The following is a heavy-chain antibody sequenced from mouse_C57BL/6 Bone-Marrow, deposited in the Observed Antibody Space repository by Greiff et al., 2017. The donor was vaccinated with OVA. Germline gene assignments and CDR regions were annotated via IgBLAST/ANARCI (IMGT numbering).Heavy chain of an antibody. CDR1: GYAFTHYL. CDR2: INPGSGGT. D-gene: IGHD1-1*01. J-gene: IGHJ3*01. Sequence: QVQLQQSGAELVRPGTSVKVSCKASGYAFTHYLIEWVKQRPGQGLEWIGVINPGSGGTNYNEKFKGKATLTADKSSSTAYMQLSSLTSEDSAVYFCARGGDYGSSFNWFAYWGQGTLVTVSA. V-gene: IGHV1-54*01. CDR3: ARGGDYGSSFNWFAY.